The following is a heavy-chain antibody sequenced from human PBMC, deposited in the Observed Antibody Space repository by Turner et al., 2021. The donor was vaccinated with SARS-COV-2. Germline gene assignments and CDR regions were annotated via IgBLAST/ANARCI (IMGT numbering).Heavy chain of an antibody. J-gene: IGHJ4*02. CDR3: AKSGGMYCSGGNCYSSYFDY. CDR1: GFTFSNYG. D-gene: IGHD2-15*01. Sequence: QVQLVESGGGVVQPGRSLRLSCSAYGFTFSNYGVHWVRQAPGKGLEWVAVISDDGSNKYYADAVKGRFTIARDNSKNTLYLQMNSLRAEDTAVYYCAKSGGMYCSGGNCYSSYFDYWGQGTLVTVSS. V-gene: IGHV3-30*18. CDR2: ISDDGSNK.